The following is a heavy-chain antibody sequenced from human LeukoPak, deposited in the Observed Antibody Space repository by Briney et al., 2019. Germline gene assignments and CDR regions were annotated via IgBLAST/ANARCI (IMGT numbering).Heavy chain of an antibody. D-gene: IGHD3-22*01. V-gene: IGHV4-30-2*01. J-gene: IGHJ3*02. CDR3: AVQSGYDAFDI. Sequence: SQTLSLTCAVSGGSISSGGYSWSWIRQPPGKGLEWIGYIYHSGSTYYNPSLKSRVTISVDRSKNQFSLKLSSVTAADKAVYYCAVQSGYDAFDIWGQGTMVTVSS. CDR2: IYHSGST. CDR1: GGSISSGGYS.